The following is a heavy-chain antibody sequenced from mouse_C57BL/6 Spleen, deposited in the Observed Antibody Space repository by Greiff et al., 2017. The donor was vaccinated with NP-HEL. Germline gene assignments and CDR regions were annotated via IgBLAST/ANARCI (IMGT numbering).Heavy chain of an antibody. CDR3: ARVYYGSSYGAMDY. D-gene: IGHD1-1*01. Sequence: EVKVVESEGGLVQPGSSMKLSCTASGFTFSDYYMAWVRQVPEKGLEWVANINYDGSSTYYLDSLKSRFIISRDNAKNILYLQMSSLKSEDTATYYCARVYYGSSYGAMDYWGQGTSVTVSS. J-gene: IGHJ4*01. V-gene: IGHV5-16*01. CDR1: GFTFSDYY. CDR2: INYDGSST.